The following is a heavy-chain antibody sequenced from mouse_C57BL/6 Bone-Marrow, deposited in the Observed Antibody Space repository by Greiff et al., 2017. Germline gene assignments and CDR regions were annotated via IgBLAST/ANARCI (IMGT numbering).Heavy chain of an antibody. Sequence: QVQLQQPGAELVMPGASVKLSCKASGYTFTSYWMHWVKQRPGQGLEWIGEIDPSDSYTNYNQKFKGKSTLTVDKSSSTAYMQLSSLTSEDAAVYYCARSRRAQSFDYWCQGTTLTVSS. V-gene: IGHV1-69*01. CDR3: ARSRRAQSFDY. D-gene: IGHD3-2*02. J-gene: IGHJ2*01. CDR1: GYTFTSYW. CDR2: IDPSDSYT.